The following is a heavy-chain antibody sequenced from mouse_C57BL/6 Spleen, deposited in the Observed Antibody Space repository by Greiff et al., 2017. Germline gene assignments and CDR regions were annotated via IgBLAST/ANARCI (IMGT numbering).Heavy chain of an antibody. V-gene: IGHV7-3*01. Sequence: EVQLVESGGGLVQPGGSLSLSCAASGFTFTDYYMSWVRQPPGKALEWLGFIRNKANGYTTEYSASVKGRFTISRDNSQSILYLQMNALRAEDSATYYCARSYEYYSFAYWGQGTLVTVSA. J-gene: IGHJ3*01. CDR2: IRNKANGYTT. CDR3: ARSYEYYSFAY. D-gene: IGHD2-4*01. CDR1: GFTFTDYY.